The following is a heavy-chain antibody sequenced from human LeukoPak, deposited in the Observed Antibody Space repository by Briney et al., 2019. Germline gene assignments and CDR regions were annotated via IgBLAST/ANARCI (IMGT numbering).Heavy chain of an antibody. D-gene: IGHD6-6*01. Sequence: SVKVSCKASGGTFSSYAISWVRQAPGQGLEWMGRIIPILGIANYAQKFQGRVTITADESTSTAYMELSSLRSEDTAVYYCARESRLAARPHYFDYWGQGTLVTVSS. CDR2: IIPILGIA. J-gene: IGHJ4*02. CDR1: GGTFSSYA. CDR3: ARESRLAARPHYFDY. V-gene: IGHV1-69*04.